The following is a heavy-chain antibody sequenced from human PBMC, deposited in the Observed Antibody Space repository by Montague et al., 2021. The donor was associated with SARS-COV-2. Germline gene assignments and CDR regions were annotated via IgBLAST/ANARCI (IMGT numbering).Heavy chain of an antibody. CDR1: GGSFSSGDSY. D-gene: IGHD6-13*01. Sequence: SETLSLTCSVSGGSFSSGDSYWGWLRQAPGKGLERIGDLHYAGSAYYNPSLRSRVTISADTSKNQSSLKLNSVTAADTAVYYCVATYNGNWYYFDYWGQGTLVTVSS. V-gene: IGHV4-39*01. J-gene: IGHJ4*02. CDR2: LHYAGSA. CDR3: VATYNGNWYYFDY.